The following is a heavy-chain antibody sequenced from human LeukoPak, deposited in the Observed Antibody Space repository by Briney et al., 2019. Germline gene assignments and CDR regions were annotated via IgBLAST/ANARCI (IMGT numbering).Heavy chain of an antibody. CDR1: GGSISSYY. Sequence: PSETLSLTCTVSGGSISSYYWSWIRQPAGKGLEWIGRIYTSGSTNYNPSLKSRVTMSVDTSKNQFSLKLSSVTAADTAMYYCARVSVVRGAPDYYFDYWGQGTLVTVSS. V-gene: IGHV4-4*07. D-gene: IGHD3-10*01. J-gene: IGHJ4*02. CDR3: ARVSVVRGAPDYYFDY. CDR2: IYTSGST.